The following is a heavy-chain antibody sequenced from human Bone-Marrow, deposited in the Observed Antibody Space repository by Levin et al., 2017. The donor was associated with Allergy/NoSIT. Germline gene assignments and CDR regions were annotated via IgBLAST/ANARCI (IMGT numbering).Heavy chain of an antibody. J-gene: IGHJ4*02. Sequence: ETLSLTCAASGFTFSTYDMSWVRQAPGKGLEWVSTISGSGDWTSYADSVKGRFTVSRDNSRSTMYLQMNSLRAEDTAVYYCAYRTGFDYWGQGTLVTVSS. CDR2: ISGSGDWT. CDR1: GFTFSTYD. D-gene: IGHD1-14*01. CDR3: AYRTGFDY. V-gene: IGHV3-23*01.